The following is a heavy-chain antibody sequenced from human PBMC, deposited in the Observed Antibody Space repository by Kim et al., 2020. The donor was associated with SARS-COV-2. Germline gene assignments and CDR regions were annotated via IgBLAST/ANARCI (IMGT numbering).Heavy chain of an antibody. CDR3: TRLAQQQRNAFDI. CDR2: IYYSGST. J-gene: IGHJ3*02. D-gene: IGHD6-13*01. V-gene: IGHV4-59*01. Sequence: SETLSLTCTVSGGSITNSYWNWIRQTPGKGLEYIGYIYYSGSTNYNPSLNSRVTISMNTPKNQFSLKVTSVTAADTAVYYCTRLAQQQRNAFDIWGQGTMVTVSS. CDR1: GGSITNSY.